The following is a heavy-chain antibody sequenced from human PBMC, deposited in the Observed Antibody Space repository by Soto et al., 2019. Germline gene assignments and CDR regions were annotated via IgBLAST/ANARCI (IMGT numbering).Heavy chain of an antibody. D-gene: IGHD3-3*01. J-gene: IGHJ5*02. CDR1: GFSLTTRGVG. CDR2: IYWDDDK. Sequence: QITLKESGPTLVKPTQTLTLTCTFSGFSLTTRGVGVGWIRQPPGKALECLALIYWDDDKRDSPSLQSRLSIPKDTSKHQVVLTMTNVDPVDTATYYCAHIPNFYQYDWFDPWGQGTLVSVSS. V-gene: IGHV2-5*02. CDR3: AHIPNFYQYDWFDP.